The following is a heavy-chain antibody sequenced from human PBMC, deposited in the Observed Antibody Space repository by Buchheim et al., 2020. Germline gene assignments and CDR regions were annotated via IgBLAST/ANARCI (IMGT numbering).Heavy chain of an antibody. D-gene: IGHD4-17*01. V-gene: IGHV3-48*01. J-gene: IGHJ4*02. CDR1: GFTFSSYS. CDR2: ISSSSTTK. CDR3: AYALGDYLSFDH. Sequence: EVQLMESGGGLVQPGGSLRPSCAASGFTFSSYSMNWVRQAPGKGLEWISYISSSSTTKYYADSVKGRFTISRDNAKNSLYLQMNSLRADDTAVYYCAYALGDYLSFDHWGQGTL.